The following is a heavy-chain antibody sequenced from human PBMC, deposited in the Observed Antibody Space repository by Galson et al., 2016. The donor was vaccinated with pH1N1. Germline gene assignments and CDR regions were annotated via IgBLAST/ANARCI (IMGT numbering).Heavy chain of an antibody. CDR3: SREIGGSGSL. V-gene: IGHV3-7*05. CDR2: INQDGRKK. CDR1: GFTVSDYW. Sequence: SLRLSCAGYGFTVSDYWMSWVRQAPGKGSEWVAKINQDGRKKFYVDSVKGRFTISRVNAKNSVYLQMNSLRADDTAMYYCSREIGGSGSLWGQGTLVAVSS. J-gene: IGHJ4*02. D-gene: IGHD3-10*01.